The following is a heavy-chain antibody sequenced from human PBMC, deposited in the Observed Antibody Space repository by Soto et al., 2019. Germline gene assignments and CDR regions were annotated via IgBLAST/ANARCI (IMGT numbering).Heavy chain of an antibody. CDR3: AKSAAASGTSYFDY. CDR2: ISNDGNNE. V-gene: IGHV3-30*18. D-gene: IGHD6-13*01. Sequence: QVQLVESGGGVVQPGRSLRLSCAASGFTFFTYGMHWVRQAPGKGPEWVAVISNDGNNEYYVNSVKGRFTISRDNPKNTLYLQMNSLGPEDTAVYYCAKSAAASGTSYFDYWGQGTLVTVSS. CDR1: GFTFFTYG. J-gene: IGHJ4*02.